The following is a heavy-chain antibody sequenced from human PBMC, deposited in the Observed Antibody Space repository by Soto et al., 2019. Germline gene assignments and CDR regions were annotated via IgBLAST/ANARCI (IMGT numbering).Heavy chain of an antibody. CDR1: GGSISSGGYY. CDR2: IYYSGST. CDR3: ARVRYDFWSGYSRDY. J-gene: IGHJ4*02. V-gene: IGHV4-31*03. D-gene: IGHD3-3*01. Sequence: SETLSLTCTVSGGSISSGGYYWSWIRQHPGKGLEWIGYIYYSGSTYYNPSLKSRVTISVDTSKNQFSLKLSSVTAADTAVCYCARVRYDFWSGYSRDYWGQGAPVTVSS.